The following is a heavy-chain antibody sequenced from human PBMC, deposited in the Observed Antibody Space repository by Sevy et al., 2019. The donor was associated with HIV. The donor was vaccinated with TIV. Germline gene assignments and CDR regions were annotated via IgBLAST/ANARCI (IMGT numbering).Heavy chain of an antibody. Sequence: ASVKVSCKASGYTFTGYYMHWVRQAPGQGLGWMGWINPNSGGTNYAQKFQGRVTMTRDTSISTAYMELSRLRSDDTAVYYCARVGGTRFGSSHFDYWGQGTLVTVSS. CDR3: ARVGGTRFGSSHFDY. V-gene: IGHV1-2*02. D-gene: IGHD3-16*01. J-gene: IGHJ4*02. CDR2: INPNSGGT. CDR1: GYTFTGYY.